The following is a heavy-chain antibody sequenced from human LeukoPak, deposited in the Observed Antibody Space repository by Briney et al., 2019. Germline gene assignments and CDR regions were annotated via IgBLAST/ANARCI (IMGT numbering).Heavy chain of an antibody. J-gene: IGHJ4*02. V-gene: IGHV7-4-1*02. CDR2: INTNTGNP. Sequence: ASVKVSCKASGYTFTSYAMNWVRQAPGQGLEWMGWINTNTGNPTYAQGFTGRFVFSLDTSVSTAYLQISSLKAEDTAVYYCARGHTDRDGYIVGLDYWGQGTLVTVSS. CDR3: ARGHTDRDGYIVGLDY. CDR1: GYTFTSYA. D-gene: IGHD5-24*01.